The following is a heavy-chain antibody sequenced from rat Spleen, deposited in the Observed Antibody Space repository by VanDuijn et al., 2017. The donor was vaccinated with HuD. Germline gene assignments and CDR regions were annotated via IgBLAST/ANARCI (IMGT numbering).Heavy chain of an antibody. Sequence: EVQLQESGPGLVKPSQSLSLTCSVTDYSITSNYWGWIRKFPGNKMEWMGFITYSGTTTYNPSLKSRISITLDTSKNQFFLQLNSVTTEDTATYYCARSHYSSYSYVMDAWGQGASVTVSS. CDR3: ARSHYSSYSYVMDA. CDR1: DYSITSNY. V-gene: IGHV3-1*01. J-gene: IGHJ4*01. D-gene: IGHD1-2*01. CDR2: ITYSGTT.